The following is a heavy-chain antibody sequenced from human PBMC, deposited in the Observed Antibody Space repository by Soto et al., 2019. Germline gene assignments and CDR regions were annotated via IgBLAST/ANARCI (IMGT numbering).Heavy chain of an antibody. D-gene: IGHD1-1*01. V-gene: IGHV1-2*04. Sequence: GASVKVSCKASGYTVTGYYMHWVRQAPGQGLEWMGWINPNSGGTNYAQKFQGWVTMTRDTSISTAYMELSRLRSDDTAVYYCARASALQLERRYYYYGMDVWGQGTTVTVPS. J-gene: IGHJ6*02. CDR2: INPNSGGT. CDR1: GYTVTGYY. CDR3: ARASALQLERRYYYYGMDV.